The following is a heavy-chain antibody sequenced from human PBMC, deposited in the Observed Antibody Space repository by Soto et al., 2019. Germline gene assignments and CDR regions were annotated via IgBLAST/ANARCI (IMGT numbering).Heavy chain of an antibody. CDR1: GFTFSDYY. J-gene: IGHJ4*02. CDR2: ISSSVSTI. CDR3: ARIRRDGYNQFADY. V-gene: IGHV3-11*01. Sequence: PGGSLRLSCAASGFTFSDYYMSWIRQAPGKGLEWVSYISSSVSTIYNADSVKGRFTISRDNAKNSLYLQMNSLRAEDTAVYYCARIRRDGYNQFADYWGQGTLVTVSS. D-gene: IGHD5-12*01.